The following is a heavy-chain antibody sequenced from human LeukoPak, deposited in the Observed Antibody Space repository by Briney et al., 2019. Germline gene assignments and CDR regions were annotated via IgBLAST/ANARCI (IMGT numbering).Heavy chain of an antibody. CDR3: ARDFSASGYHTNWFDP. CDR1: GFTFSSYE. V-gene: IGHV3-48*03. CDR2: ISSSGSTI. J-gene: IGHJ5*02. D-gene: IGHD3-22*01. Sequence: PGGSLRLSCAASGFTFSSYEMNWVRQAPGKGLEWVSYISSSGSTIYYADSVKGRFTISRDNAKNSLYLQMNSLRAEDTAVYYCARDFSASGYHTNWFDPWGQGTLVTVSS.